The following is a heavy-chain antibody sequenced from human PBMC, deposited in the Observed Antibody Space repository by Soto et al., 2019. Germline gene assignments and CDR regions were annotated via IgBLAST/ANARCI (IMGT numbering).Heavy chain of an antibody. CDR3: ARDRAKFYFDSIGWLDP. J-gene: IGHJ5*02. D-gene: IGHD3-22*01. Sequence: SETLSLTCAVYGGSFSGYYWSWIRQPPGKGLEWIGEINHSGSTNYNPSLKSRVTISVDTSKNQFSLKLSSVTAADTAVYYCARDRAKFYFDSIGWLDPWGQGTLVTVSS. CDR1: GGSFSGYY. V-gene: IGHV4-34*01. CDR2: INHSGST.